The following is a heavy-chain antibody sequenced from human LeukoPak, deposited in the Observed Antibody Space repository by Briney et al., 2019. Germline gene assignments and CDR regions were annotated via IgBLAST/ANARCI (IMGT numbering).Heavy chain of an antibody. Sequence: SETLSLTCTVSGGSISSYYWGWIRQPPGKGLEWIGYIYYSGSTNYNPSLKSRVTISVDTSKNQFSLNLRSVTAADTAVYYCARDVDSSSGNDNWFDPWGQGTLVTVSS. CDR3: ARDVDSSSGNDNWFDP. CDR2: IYYSGST. J-gene: IGHJ5*02. V-gene: IGHV4-59*01. CDR1: GGSISSYY. D-gene: IGHD6-13*01.